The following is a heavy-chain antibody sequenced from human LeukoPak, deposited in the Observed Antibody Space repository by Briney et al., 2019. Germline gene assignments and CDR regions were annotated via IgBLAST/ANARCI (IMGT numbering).Heavy chain of an antibody. V-gene: IGHV3-30*03. Sequence: PGGSLRLSCAASGFAFSSYAMSWVRQAPGKGLEWVAVISYDGSNKYYADSVKGRFTISRDNSKNTLYLQMNSLRAEDTAVYYCARCATSRGPLQHWGQGTLVTVSS. CDR2: ISYDGSNK. D-gene: IGHD2-15*01. CDR3: ARCATSRGPLQH. CDR1: GFAFSSYA. J-gene: IGHJ1*01.